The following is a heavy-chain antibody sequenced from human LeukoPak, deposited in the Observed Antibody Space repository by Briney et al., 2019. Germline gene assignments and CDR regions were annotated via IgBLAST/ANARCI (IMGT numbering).Heavy chain of an antibody. Sequence: ASVKLSCKASGYTFTGYYMHWVRQAPGQGLELMGWINPNSGGTNYAQKFQGRVTMTRDTSISTAYMELSRLRSDDTAVYYCARVLYSGYDFAYWGQGTLVTVSS. CDR2: INPNSGGT. CDR1: GYTFTGYY. J-gene: IGHJ4*02. D-gene: IGHD5-12*01. V-gene: IGHV1-2*02. CDR3: ARVLYSGYDFAY.